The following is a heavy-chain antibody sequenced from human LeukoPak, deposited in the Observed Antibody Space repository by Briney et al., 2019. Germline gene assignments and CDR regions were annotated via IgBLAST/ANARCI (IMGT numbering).Heavy chain of an antibody. Sequence: SETLSLTCTLSAGSISSYYCSWVRQPPEDGGGWIGYIYTSGGANYNTSLKRRATLSVDPSKNQFSRKLSSVASEDTAVYYCAKLGATSLAFDYWGQGTLVTVSS. J-gene: IGHJ4*02. V-gene: IGHV4-4*09. CDR2: IYTSGGA. CDR1: AGSISSYY. CDR3: AKLGATSLAFDY. D-gene: IGHD1-26*01.